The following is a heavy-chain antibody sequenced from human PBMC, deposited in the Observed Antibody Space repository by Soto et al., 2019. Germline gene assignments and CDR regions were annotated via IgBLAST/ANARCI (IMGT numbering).Heavy chain of an antibody. CDR1: GFTFSSYG. D-gene: IGHD2-15*01. CDR3: ASEYCSGGSCYYYGMDV. J-gene: IGHJ6*02. Sequence: QVQLVESGGCVVQPGRSLRLSCAASGFTFSSYGMHWVRQAPGKGLEWVAVIWYDGSNKYYADSVKGRFTISRDNSKNTLYLQMNSLRAEDTAVYYCASEYCSGGSCYYYGMDVWGQGTTVTVSS. V-gene: IGHV3-33*01. CDR2: IWYDGSNK.